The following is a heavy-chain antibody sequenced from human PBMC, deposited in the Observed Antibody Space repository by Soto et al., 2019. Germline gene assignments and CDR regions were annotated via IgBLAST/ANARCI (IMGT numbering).Heavy chain of an antibody. CDR2: IYSGGST. CDR1: GFTDRSNY. CDR3: ARGYGYDSSGYPPVGFDY. V-gene: IGHV3-53*01. D-gene: IGHD3-22*01. J-gene: IGHJ4*02. Sequence: PVGSLRLSASASGFTDRSNYMSWVRQAPGKGLEWVAVIYSGGSTYYADSVKGRFTITRDNSKNALYLQMISLRAEDTAVYYCARGYGYDSSGYPPVGFDYWGQGTLVTVSS.